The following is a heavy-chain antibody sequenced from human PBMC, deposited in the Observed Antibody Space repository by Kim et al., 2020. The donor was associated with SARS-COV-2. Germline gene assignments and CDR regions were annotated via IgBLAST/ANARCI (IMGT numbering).Heavy chain of an antibody. CDR2: ISYTGST. Sequence: SETLSLTCTVSGGSLSSPDFYWSWLRQLPGKGLEWMGYISYTGSTFFSPVLKSRITLSIDTSKNQFSLKLTSVTAADTAVYYCARGFWSGFSGHTWLNP. CDR1: GGSLSSPDFY. J-gene: IGHJ5*02. CDR3: ARGFWSGFSGHTWLNP. D-gene: IGHD3-3*01. V-gene: IGHV4-30-4*01.